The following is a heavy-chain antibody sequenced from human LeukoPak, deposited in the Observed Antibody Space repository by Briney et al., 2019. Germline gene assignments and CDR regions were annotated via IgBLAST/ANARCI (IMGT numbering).Heavy chain of an antibody. CDR2: IYYSGST. D-gene: IGHD3-22*01. J-gene: IGHJ1*01. CDR3: ASVQNDSSGYYYAEYFQH. V-gene: IGHV4-59*01. Sequence: SETLSFTCTVSGGSISSYYWSWIRQPPGKGLEWIGYIYYSGSTNYNPSLKSRVTISVDTSKNQFSLKLSSVTAADTAVYYCASVQNDSSGYYYAEYFQHWGQGTLVTVSS. CDR1: GGSISSYY.